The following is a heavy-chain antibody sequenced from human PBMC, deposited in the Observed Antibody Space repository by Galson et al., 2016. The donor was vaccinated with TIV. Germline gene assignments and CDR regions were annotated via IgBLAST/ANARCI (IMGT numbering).Heavy chain of an antibody. Sequence: SVKVSCKASGYDFTSCAINWVRHAPGQGLEWMGGTLPISGSTNLAQKFQDRVTITTDEFTSTVYMELSRLRSGDTAVYFCARDVPCGGACYFFDDWGQGTLLTVSS. CDR1: GYDFTSCA. CDR2: TLPISGST. J-gene: IGHJ4*02. CDR3: ARDVPCGGACYFFDD. D-gene: IGHD2-21*02. V-gene: IGHV1-69*05.